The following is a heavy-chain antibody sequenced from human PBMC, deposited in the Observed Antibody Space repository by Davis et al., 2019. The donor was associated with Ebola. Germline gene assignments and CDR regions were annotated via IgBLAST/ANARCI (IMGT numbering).Heavy chain of an antibody. CDR3: ARDRPKILGLHP. CDR1: GFNFNTYS. CDR2: ISGSSYFI. Sequence: GESLKISCAGSGFNFNTYSMNWVRQAPGKGLEWVASISGSSYFIYHADSLKGRFTISRDNAKNSLYLQMNNLRPEDTGLYFCARDRPKILGLHPWGQGTQVTVSS. J-gene: IGHJ5*02. V-gene: IGHV3-21*03.